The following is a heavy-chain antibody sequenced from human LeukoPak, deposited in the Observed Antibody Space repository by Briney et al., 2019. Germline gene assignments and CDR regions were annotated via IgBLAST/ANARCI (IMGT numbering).Heavy chain of an antibody. D-gene: IGHD2/OR15-2a*01. J-gene: IGHJ4*02. CDR1: GFTFSNHA. CDR3: ARLNSLPVGWRSPSDY. Sequence: GGSLRLPCAASGFTFSNHAMSWVRQAPGKGLEWVSDVSGAGRETYYADSVKGRFTISRDNSKNTLFLLMDSLRGEDTALYHCARLNSLPVGWRSPSDYWGQGALVTVSS. V-gene: IGHV3-23*01. CDR2: VSGAGRET.